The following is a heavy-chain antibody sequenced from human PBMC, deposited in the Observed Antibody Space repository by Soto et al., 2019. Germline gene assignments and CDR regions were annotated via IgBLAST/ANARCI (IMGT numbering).Heavy chain of an antibody. CDR3: TGLWFGEIYNY. CDR2: IKNKNDGGTT. D-gene: IGHD3-10*01. CDR1: GFSFKNAW. V-gene: IGHV3-15*07. J-gene: IGHJ4*01. Sequence: EAELVESGGGLVKPGGSLTLSCAASGFSFKNAWMNWVRQAPRKGLEWVGRIKNKNDGGTTDYAAFVQGRFTISRDAPENTLYLHMTGLKTEDTAVYFCTGLWFGEIYNYWGQGSLVTVSS.